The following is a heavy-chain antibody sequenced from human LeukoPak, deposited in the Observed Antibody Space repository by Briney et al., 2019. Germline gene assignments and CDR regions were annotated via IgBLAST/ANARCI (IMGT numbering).Heavy chain of an antibody. CDR2: ISGSGGST. J-gene: IGHJ4*02. CDR3: AKEYCSSTSCSIFDY. Sequence: GGSLRLSCAASGFTFSIYAMSWVRQAPGKGLEWVSAISGSGGSTYYADSVKGRFTISRDNSKNTLYLQMNSLRAEDTAVYYCAKEYCSSTSCSIFDYWGQGTLVTVSS. D-gene: IGHD2-2*01. CDR1: GFTFSIYA. V-gene: IGHV3-23*01.